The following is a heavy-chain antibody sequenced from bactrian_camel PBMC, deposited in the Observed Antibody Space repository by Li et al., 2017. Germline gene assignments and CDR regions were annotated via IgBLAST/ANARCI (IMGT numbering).Heavy chain of an antibody. CDR2: IWIGGAQT. D-gene: IGHD4*01. V-gene: IGHV3S1*01. Sequence: VQLVESGGGSVQAGGSLRLSCAAGRYTYKRNCMGWLRQAPGKDREGVAVIWIGGAQTYHADSVKGRFTVSRDNAKNTMCLQMNSLKPEDTAMYYCAAGGSIYSDYETCDLGVADFDSWGQGTQVTVS. J-gene: IGHJ6*01. CDR3: AAGGSIYSDYETCDLGVADFDS. CDR1: RYTYKRNC.